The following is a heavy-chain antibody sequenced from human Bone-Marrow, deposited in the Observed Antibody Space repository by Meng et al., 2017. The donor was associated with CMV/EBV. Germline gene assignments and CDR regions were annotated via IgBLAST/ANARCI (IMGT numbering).Heavy chain of an antibody. J-gene: IGHJ4*02. CDR3: AKCQGESRGYFDY. V-gene: IGHV3-30-3*02. CDR2: ISYDGSNK. CDR1: GFTFSSYA. Sequence: GGSLRLSCAASGFTFSSYAMHWVRQAPGKGLEWVAVISYDGSNKYYADSVKGRFTISRDNSKNTLYLQMNSLRAEDTAVYYCAKCQGESRGYFDYWGQGTLVTVSS. D-gene: IGHD3-16*01.